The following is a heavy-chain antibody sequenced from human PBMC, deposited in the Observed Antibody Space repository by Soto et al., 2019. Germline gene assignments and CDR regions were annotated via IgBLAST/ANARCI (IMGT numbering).Heavy chain of an antibody. D-gene: IGHD1-26*01. Sequence: XEPLTISCRGCVYSFSYYWIGWGRQMPGKGLEGMGIIYPADSDTRYSPSFEGQVTVSADKSTSSAYLHLSSLKASDAALYYCVRVRSRSSTTPPPDYWGQGSMVTVSS. CDR1: VYSFSYYW. V-gene: IGHV5-51*01. CDR2: IYPADSDT. J-gene: IGHJ4*02. CDR3: VRVRSRSSTTPPPDY.